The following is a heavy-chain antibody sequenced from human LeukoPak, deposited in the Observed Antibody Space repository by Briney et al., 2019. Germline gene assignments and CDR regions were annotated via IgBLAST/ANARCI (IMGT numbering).Heavy chain of an antibody. D-gene: IGHD3-22*01. J-gene: IGHJ3*02. CDR2: IGASDGYT. V-gene: IGHV3-23*01. Sequence: GSLRLSCVASGFSLSTFAMSWVRQSPEKGLEWVSAIGASDGYTYHADSVKGRFTMSRDISRNTVYLQMNSLRAEDTAVYYCARVLRYDNSGHDSFDIWGQGTMVTVSS. CDR1: GFSLSTFA. CDR3: ARVLRYDNSGHDSFDI.